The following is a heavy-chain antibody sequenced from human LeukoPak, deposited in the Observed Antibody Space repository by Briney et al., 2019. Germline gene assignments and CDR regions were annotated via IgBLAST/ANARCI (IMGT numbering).Heavy chain of an antibody. CDR2: INHSGST. CDR1: GGSFSGYY. CDR3: ARGHDYGDFFDY. V-gene: IGHV4-34*01. Sequence: SETLSLTCAVYGGSFSGYYWSWIRQPPGKGLEWNGEINHSGSTNYNPSLKSRVTISVDTSKNQSSLKLSSVTAADTAVYYCARGHDYGDFFDYWGQGTLVTVSS. J-gene: IGHJ4*02. D-gene: IGHD4-17*01.